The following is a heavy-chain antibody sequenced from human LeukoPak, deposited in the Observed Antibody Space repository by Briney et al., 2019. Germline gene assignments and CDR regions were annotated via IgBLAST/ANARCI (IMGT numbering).Heavy chain of an antibody. J-gene: IGHJ5*02. CDR3: ARTTMVRGVITWFDP. Sequence: GESLKISCKGSGYSFVDYWIGWVRQMPGKGPEWMGIIFPHDSDIKYSPSFQGQVTISADKSISTAYLQWSSLKASDTAMYYCARTTMVRGVITWFDPWGQGTLVTVSS. V-gene: IGHV5-51*01. CDR1: GYSFVDYW. CDR2: IFPHDSDI. D-gene: IGHD3-10*01.